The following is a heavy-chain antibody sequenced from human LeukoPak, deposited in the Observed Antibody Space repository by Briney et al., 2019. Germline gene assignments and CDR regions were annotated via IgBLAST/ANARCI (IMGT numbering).Heavy chain of an antibody. CDR1: GFTFSSYA. CDR3: AIEIAVAGPATFY. D-gene: IGHD6-19*01. CDR2: ISGSGDST. Sequence: GGSLRLSCAASGFTFSSYAMSWVRQAPGKGLEWVSSISGSGDSTYYADSVKGRSTISRDNSKNTLYLQMNSLRAEDTALYYCAIEIAVAGPATFYWGQGTLATVSS. V-gene: IGHV3-23*01. J-gene: IGHJ4*02.